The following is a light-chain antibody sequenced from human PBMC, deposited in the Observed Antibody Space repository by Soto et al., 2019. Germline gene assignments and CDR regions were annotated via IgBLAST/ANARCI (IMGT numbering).Light chain of an antibody. J-gene: IGKJ1*01. V-gene: IGKV1-39*01. CDR1: QSISSY. CDR2: AAS. CDR3: QQSCNTPLT. Sequence: DIQMTQSPSSLSASVGDRVTITCRASQSISSYLNWYQQKPGKAPKLLIYAASSLQSGVPSRFSGSGSGTDFTLPISSLQPEDFATYYCQQSCNTPLTFGQGTKVEIK.